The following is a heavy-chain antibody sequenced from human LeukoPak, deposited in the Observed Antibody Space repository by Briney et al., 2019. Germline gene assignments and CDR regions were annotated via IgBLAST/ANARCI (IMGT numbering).Heavy chain of an antibody. D-gene: IGHD3-10*01. CDR3: ARLPRITMVRGVYYYYYYTDV. J-gene: IGHJ6*03. V-gene: IGHV4-39*01. Sequence: SETLSLTCTVSGGSISSSSYYWGWIRQPPGKGLEWIGRIYYSGSTYYNPSLKSRVTISVDTSKNQFSLKLSSVTAADTAVYYCARLPRITMVRGVYYYYYYTDVWGKGTTVTVSS. CDR1: GGSISSSSYY. CDR2: IYYSGST.